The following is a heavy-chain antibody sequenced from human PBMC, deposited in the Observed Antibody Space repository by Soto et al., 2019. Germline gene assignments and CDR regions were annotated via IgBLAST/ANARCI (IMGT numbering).Heavy chain of an antibody. CDR1: GFTFSNYA. CDR2: ISGTGGGT. V-gene: IGHV3-64*04. D-gene: IGHD3-22*01. Sequence: HPGGSLRLSCAASGFTFSNYAMDWVRQAPGKVLEYVSGISGTGGGTYYANSVKDRFTISRDNSKNTVYLQMNSLRAEDAAVYYCAKEMTSGYYLFDYWGQGTLVTVSS. CDR3: AKEMTSGYYLFDY. J-gene: IGHJ4*02.